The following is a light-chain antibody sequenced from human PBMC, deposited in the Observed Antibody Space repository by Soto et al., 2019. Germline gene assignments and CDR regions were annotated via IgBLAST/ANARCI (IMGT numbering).Light chain of an antibody. J-gene: IGKJ2*01. V-gene: IGKV3-20*01. CDR3: QLYGSSAYT. CDR2: GAS. Sequence: IVLTQSRGTLSLSPGERATLSCRASQSVSSSYLAWYQQKPGQAPRLLIYGASSRATGIPDRFSGSGSGTDFNFTITRLETENFAVHYCQLYGSSAYTLGQGTKVDIK. CDR1: QSVSSSY.